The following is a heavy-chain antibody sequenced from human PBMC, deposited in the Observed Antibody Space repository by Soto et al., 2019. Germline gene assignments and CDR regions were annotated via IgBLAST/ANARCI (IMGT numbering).Heavy chain of an antibody. CDR2: INAGNGNT. D-gene: IGHD3-10*01. CDR3: ARGRLLWYPWASGYAIDI. V-gene: IGHV1-3*01. J-gene: IGHJ3*02. CDR1: GYTFTSYA. Sequence: ASVKVSCKASGYTFTSYAMHWVRQAPGQRLEWMGWINAGNGNTKYSQKFQGRVTITRDTSASTAYMELSSLRSEDTAVYYCARGRLLWYPWASGYAIDIWGQGTMVTVSS.